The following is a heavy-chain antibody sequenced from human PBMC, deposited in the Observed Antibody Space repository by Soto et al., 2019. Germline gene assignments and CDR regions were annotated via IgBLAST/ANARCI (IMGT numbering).Heavy chain of an antibody. CDR2: INPSGGST. D-gene: IGHD4-17*01. J-gene: IGHJ2*01. CDR3: ARQADTVTTLSWYFDL. Sequence: ASVKVSCKASGYTFTSYGISWVRQAPGQGLEWMGIINPSGGSTSYAQKFQGRVTMTRDTSTSTVYMELSSLRSEDTAVYYCARQADTVTTLSWYFDLWGRGTLVTVSS. V-gene: IGHV1-46*01. CDR1: GYTFTSYG.